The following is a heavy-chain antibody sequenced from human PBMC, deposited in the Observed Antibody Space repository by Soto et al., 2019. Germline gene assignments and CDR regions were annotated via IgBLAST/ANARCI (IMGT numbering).Heavy chain of an antibody. CDR1: GGSISSGGYY. D-gene: IGHD3-22*01. J-gene: IGHJ5*02. CDR3: AREYRDYYDSSGYPDIGYNWFDP. V-gene: IGHV4-31*03. CDR2: IYYSGST. Sequence: QVQLQESGPGLVKPSQTLSLTCTVSGGSISSGGYYWSWIRQHPGKGLEWIGYIYYSGSTYYNPSLMSRVTISVEKSKNQFSLKMSSVTAGDTAVYYCAREYRDYYDSSGYPDIGYNWFDPWGQGTLVTFSS.